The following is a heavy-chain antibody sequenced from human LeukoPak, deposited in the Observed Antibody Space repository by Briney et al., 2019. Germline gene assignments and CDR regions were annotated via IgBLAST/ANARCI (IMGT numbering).Heavy chain of an antibody. Sequence: SETLSLTCAVYGGSFSGYYWSWIRQPPGKGLEWIGGINHSGSTNYNPSLKSRVTISVDTSKNQFSLKLSSVTAADTAVYYCARGPYDYVWGSYRYILGYFDYWGQGTLVTVSS. CDR1: GGSFSGYY. V-gene: IGHV4-34*01. CDR2: INHSGST. J-gene: IGHJ4*02. CDR3: ARGPYDYVWGSYRYILGYFDY. D-gene: IGHD3-16*02.